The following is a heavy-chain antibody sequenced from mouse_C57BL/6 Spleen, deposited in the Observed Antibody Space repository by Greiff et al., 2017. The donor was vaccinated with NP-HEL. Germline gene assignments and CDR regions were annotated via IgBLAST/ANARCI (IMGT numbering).Heavy chain of an antibody. CDR1: GYTFTDYE. Sequence: QVQLKQSGAELVRPGASVTLSCKASGYTFTDYEMHWVKQTPVHGLEWIGAIDPETGGTAYNQKFKGKAILTADKSSSTAYMERRSLTSEDSAVYYCTLLTGRYYAMDYWGQGTSVTVSS. D-gene: IGHD4-1*01. CDR3: TLLTGRYYAMDY. CDR2: IDPETGGT. V-gene: IGHV1-15*01. J-gene: IGHJ4*01.